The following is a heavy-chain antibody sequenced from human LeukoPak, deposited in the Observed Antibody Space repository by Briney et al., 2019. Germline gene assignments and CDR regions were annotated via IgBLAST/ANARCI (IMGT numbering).Heavy chain of an antibody. V-gene: IGHV3-23*01. CDR2: ITGSGANT. D-gene: IGHD4-17*01. CDR1: GFTFSNYV. Sequence: PGGSLRLSCAASGFTFSNYVMIWVRQAPRRGLEWVSTITGSGANTYYADSVTGRFTISRDNSKNTLFLQMNSLRAEDTAVYYCAKDPNGDYVGACDFWGQGTMVSVSS. J-gene: IGHJ3*01. CDR3: AKDPNGDYVGACDF.